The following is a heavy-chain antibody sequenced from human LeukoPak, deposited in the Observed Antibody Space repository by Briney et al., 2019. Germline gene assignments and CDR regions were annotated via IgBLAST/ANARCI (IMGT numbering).Heavy chain of an antibody. CDR1: GFTFSSYA. V-gene: IGHV3-23*01. D-gene: IGHD3-10*01. CDR3: ARRRDYGSGSYRY. CDR2: ITASGGNT. J-gene: IGHJ4*02. Sequence: GGSLRLSCAASGFTFSSYAMGWVRQAPGKGLEWVSAITASGGNTYYADSVKGRFTISRDNAKNSLYLQMNSLRAEDTAVYYCARRRDYGSGSYRYWGQGTLVTVSS.